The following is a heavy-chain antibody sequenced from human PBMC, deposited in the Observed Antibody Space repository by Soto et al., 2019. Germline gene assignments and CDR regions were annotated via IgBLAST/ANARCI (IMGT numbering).Heavy chain of an antibody. Sequence: PSETLSLTCTVSGGSISSYYWSWIRQPAGKGLEWIGRIYTSGSTNHNPSLKSRVTMSVDTSKNQFSLKLSSVTAADTAVYYCARDPMYYYDSSGYYSDYYYYGMDVWGQGTTVTVSS. J-gene: IGHJ6*02. V-gene: IGHV4-4*07. CDR3: ARDPMYYYDSSGYYSDYYYYGMDV. CDR2: IYTSGST. D-gene: IGHD3-22*01. CDR1: GGSISSYY.